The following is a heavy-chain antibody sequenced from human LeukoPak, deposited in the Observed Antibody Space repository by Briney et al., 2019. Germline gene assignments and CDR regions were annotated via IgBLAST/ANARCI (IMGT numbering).Heavy chain of an antibody. V-gene: IGHV4-39*01. D-gene: IGHD5-12*01. CDR1: GGSITSTSFY. CDR3: ARRRIVATIDY. Sequence: SDTLSLTCTVTGGSITSTSFYWAWIRQPPGKGLEWIGSFYYSGSTFYNPSLKSRVAISVDTSKNQFSLTLSSVTAADTAVYFCARRRIVATIDYWGQGTLVTVSS. CDR2: FYYSGST. J-gene: IGHJ4*02.